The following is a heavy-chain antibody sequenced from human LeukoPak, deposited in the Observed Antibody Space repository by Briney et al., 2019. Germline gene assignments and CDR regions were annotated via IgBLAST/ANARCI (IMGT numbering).Heavy chain of an antibody. CDR2: IIPILNIA. D-gene: IGHD3-9*01. J-gene: IGHJ5*02. V-gene: IGHV1-69*04. Sequence: ASVKVSCKASGGTFSSYALSWVRQAPGQGLEWMGRIIPILNIANCAQKFQGRVTITADKSTSTAYMELSSLRSEDTAVYYCARDYDLLTGYKDTWGQGTLVTVSS. CDR1: GGTFSSYA. CDR3: ARDYDLLTGYKDT.